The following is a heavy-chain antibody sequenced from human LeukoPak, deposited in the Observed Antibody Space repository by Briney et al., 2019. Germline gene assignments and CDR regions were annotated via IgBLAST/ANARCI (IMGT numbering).Heavy chain of an antibody. J-gene: IGHJ4*02. Sequence: PGGSLRLSCDASGFSFRDYSMNWVRQAPGKGLEWVSSISNTRTYIYYADSMKGRFTISRDNAKRSLYLQMNSLRAEDTAVYYCMGDYCTSTSCSTTFWGQGTLVTVSS. CDR2: ISNTRTYI. V-gene: IGHV3-21*01. D-gene: IGHD2-2*02. CDR3: MGDYCTSTSCSTTF. CDR1: GFSFRDYS.